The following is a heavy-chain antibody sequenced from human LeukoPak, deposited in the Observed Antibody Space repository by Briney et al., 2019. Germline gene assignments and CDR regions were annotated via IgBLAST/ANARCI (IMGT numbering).Heavy chain of an antibody. D-gene: IGHD3-3*01. J-gene: IGHJ4*02. V-gene: IGHV1-18*01. Sequence: ASVKVSCKASGGTFSSYAISWVRQAPGQGLEWMGWISAYNGNTNYAQKLQGRVTMTTDTSTSTAYMELRSLRSDDTAVYYCARGVTIFGVVTPGGDYWGQGTLVTVSS. CDR1: GGTFSSYA. CDR3: ARGVTIFGVVTPGGDY. CDR2: ISAYNGNT.